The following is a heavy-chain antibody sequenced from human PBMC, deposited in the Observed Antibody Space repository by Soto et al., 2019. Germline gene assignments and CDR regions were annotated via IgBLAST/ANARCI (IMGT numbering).Heavy chain of an antibody. CDR1: GFTFSSYA. V-gene: IGHV3-23*01. Sequence: EVQLLESGGGLVQPGGSLRLSCAASGFTFSSYAMTWVRQAPGKGLEWVSGISGGGGSTYYADSAKGRFTISRDNSKNTSLLQMNRLRAEDTAVYYCAKDRTTVDYHYGMNVWGQGTTVTVSS. D-gene: IGHD4-17*01. CDR2: ISGGGGST. CDR3: AKDRTTVDYHYGMNV. J-gene: IGHJ6*02.